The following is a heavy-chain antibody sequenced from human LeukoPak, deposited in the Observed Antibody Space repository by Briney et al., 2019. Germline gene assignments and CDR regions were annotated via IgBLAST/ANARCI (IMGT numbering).Heavy chain of an antibody. D-gene: IGHD6-19*01. CDR2: INGDGSST. CDR3: ARGSTSGWPDYFDY. J-gene: IGHJ4*02. V-gene: IGHV3-74*01. Sequence: GGSLRLSCAASGFTLSSYWMHWVRQAPGKGLVWVSRINGDGSSTPYANSVKGRFTISRDNAKTTLYLQMHSLRADDTAVYYCARGSTSGWPDYFDYWGQRAVVTVSS. CDR1: GFTLSSYW.